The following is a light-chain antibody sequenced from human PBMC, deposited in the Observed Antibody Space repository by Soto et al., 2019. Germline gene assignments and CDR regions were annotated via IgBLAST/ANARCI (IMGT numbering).Light chain of an antibody. J-gene: IGLJ2*01. Sequence: QSVLTQPPSVSAAPGQKVTISCSGSSSNIGSNYVSWYQQLPQKAPKLLIYDNDKRPSGIPDRFSGSKSGTSATLVITGLQTGDEADYYCGTWDSSLTAVVFGGGTKLTVL. V-gene: IGLV1-51*01. CDR3: GTWDSSLTAVV. CDR2: DND. CDR1: SSNIGSNY.